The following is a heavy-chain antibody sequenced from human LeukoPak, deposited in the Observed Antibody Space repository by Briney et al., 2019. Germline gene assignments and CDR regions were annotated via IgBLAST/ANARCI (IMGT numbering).Heavy chain of an antibody. D-gene: IGHD4-23*01. CDR2: IYSGGST. CDR1: GFTVSSNY. J-gene: IGHJ4*02. Sequence: GGSLRLSCAASGFTVSSNYMSWVRQAPGKGLEWVSIIYSGGSTYYADSMKGRFTISRDDSKNTLYLQMNSLRVEDTGVYYCAGRRYGGNSFDYWGQGTLVTVSS. CDR3: AGRRYGGNSFDY. V-gene: IGHV3-66*01.